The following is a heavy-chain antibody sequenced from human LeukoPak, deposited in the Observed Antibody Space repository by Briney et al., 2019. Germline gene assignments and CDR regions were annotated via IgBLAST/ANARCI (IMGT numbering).Heavy chain of an antibody. Sequence: PSETLSLTCTVSGGSISSYYWSWIRQPPGKGLEWIGYIYYSGTTNYNPSLKSRVTISVDTSKNQFSLKLSSVTAADTAVYYCARGRNNCSSTSCSTKRHPQKNNWFDPWGQGTLVTVSS. V-gene: IGHV4-59*12. CDR3: ARGRNNCSSTSCSTKRHPQKNNWFDP. CDR1: GGSISSYY. D-gene: IGHD2-2*01. CDR2: IYYSGTT. J-gene: IGHJ5*02.